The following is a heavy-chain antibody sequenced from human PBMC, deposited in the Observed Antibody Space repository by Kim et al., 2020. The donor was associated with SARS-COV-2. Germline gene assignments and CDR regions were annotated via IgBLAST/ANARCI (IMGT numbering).Heavy chain of an antibody. CDR1: GFTFTNYW. CDR3: TSIFEY. CDR2: VGGGGGSR. V-gene: IGHV3-74*01. Sequence: GGSLRLSCAASGFTFTNYWIHWVRQIPGKGPVWVSPVGGGGGSRYYADSVTGRFSTSSDNANNMVYLQMNSLRVDDTAIYYCTSIFEYWGQVALVTVSS. J-gene: IGHJ4*02. D-gene: IGHD3-3*02.